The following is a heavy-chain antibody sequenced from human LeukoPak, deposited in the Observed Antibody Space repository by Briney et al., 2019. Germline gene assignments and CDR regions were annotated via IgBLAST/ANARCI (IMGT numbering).Heavy chain of an antibody. Sequence: GGSLRLSCAASGFNFRDYWMHWVRQAPGKGLVWVSRINSDGSSTSYADSVKGRFTISRDNAENTLYLQINSLRVEDTAVYYCATDEAATGRPDYWGQGTLVTDSS. CDR1: GFNFRDYW. CDR2: INSDGSST. D-gene: IGHD1-1*01. V-gene: IGHV3-74*01. J-gene: IGHJ4*02. CDR3: ATDEAATGRPDY.